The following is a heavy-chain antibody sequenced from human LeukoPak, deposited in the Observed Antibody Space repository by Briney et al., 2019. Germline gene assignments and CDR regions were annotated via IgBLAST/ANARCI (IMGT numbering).Heavy chain of an antibody. J-gene: IGHJ4*02. CDR1: GGSFSGYY. CDR2: INHSGST. D-gene: IGHD2-8*01. Sequence: SETLSLTCAVYGGSFSGYYWSWLRQPPGKGLEWIGEINHSGSTNYNPSLKSRVTISVDTSKNQFSLKLTSVTAADTAVYYCARVFQLYPFDVWGKGTVVTVSS. V-gene: IGHV4-34*01. CDR3: ARVFQLYPFDV.